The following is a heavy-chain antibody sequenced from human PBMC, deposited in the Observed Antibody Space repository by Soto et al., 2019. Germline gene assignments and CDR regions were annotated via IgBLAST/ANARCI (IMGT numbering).Heavy chain of an antibody. D-gene: IGHD3-22*01. CDR2: IIPIFGTA. CDR3: ARAQNYYDSSGYYVGLDAFDI. Sequence: SVKVSCKASGGTFSSYAISWVRQAPGQGLEWMGGIIPIFGTANYAQKFQGRVTITADKSTSTAYMELSSLRSEDTAVYYCARAQNYYDSSGYYVGLDAFDIWGQGTMVTVSS. CDR1: GGTFSSYA. J-gene: IGHJ3*02. V-gene: IGHV1-69*06.